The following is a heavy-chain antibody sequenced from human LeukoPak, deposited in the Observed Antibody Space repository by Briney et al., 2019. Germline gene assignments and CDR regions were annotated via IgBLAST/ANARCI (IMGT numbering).Heavy chain of an antibody. V-gene: IGHV5-51*01. CDR3: ARASLCSSGTCANDF. D-gene: IGHD2-15*01. CDR2: IYPGDSDT. J-gene: IGHJ4*02. CDR1: GYSFTSYW. Sequence: GESLKISCKGSGYSFTSYWIGWVRQMPGKGLEWMGIIYPGDSDTRYSPSFQGQVTISADKSISTVYMQWSALKASDTAIFYCARASLCSSGTCANDFWGQGTLVSVSS.